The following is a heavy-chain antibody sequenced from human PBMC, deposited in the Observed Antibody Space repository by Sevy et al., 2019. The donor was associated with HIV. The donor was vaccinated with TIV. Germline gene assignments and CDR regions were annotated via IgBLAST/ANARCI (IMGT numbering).Heavy chain of an antibody. CDR2: ISSNGGYK. V-gene: IGHV3-9*01. CDR3: ARHCSGGSCYSLLPHYYYGMDV. CDR1: AFTLDDYA. Sequence: GGSLRLSCAASAFTLDDYAMNWVRQAPGKGLEWVSGISSNGGYKGYADSVKGRFTISRDNAKESLYLQINSLRAEDTAVYYCARHCSGGSCYSLLPHYYYGMDVWGQGTTVTVSS. D-gene: IGHD2-15*01. J-gene: IGHJ6*02.